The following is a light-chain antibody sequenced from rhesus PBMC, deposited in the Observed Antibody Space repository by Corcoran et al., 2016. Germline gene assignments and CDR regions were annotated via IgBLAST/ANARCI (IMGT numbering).Light chain of an antibody. CDR1: QGISSY. CDR2: KAA. Sequence: DIQMTQSPSSLSASVGDTVTITCRASQGISSYLAWYQQKPGKAPKLLIYKAATLQSGVPSRFSGSGSGTDFTLTINSLKPEDVATYCCQQHNSYPPTFGQGTKVEIK. J-gene: IGKJ1*01. V-gene: IGKV1-25*01. CDR3: QQHNSYPPT.